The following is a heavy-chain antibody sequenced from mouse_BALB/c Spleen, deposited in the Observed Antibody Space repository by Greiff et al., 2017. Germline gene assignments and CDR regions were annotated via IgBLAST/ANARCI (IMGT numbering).Heavy chain of an antibody. Sequence: VQLQQSGPGLVKPSQSLSLTCSVTGYSITSGYYWNWIRQFPGNKLEWMGYISYDGSNNYNPSLKNRISITRDTSKNQFFLKLNSVTTEDTATYYCARKYSKGFAYWGQGTLVTVSA. CDR2: ISYDGSN. CDR1: GYSITSGYY. CDR3: ARKYSKGFAY. V-gene: IGHV3-6*02. J-gene: IGHJ3*01. D-gene: IGHD2-10*02.